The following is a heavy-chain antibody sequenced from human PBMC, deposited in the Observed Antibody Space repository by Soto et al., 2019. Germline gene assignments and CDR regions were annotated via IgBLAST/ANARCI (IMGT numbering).Heavy chain of an antibody. CDR2: ISGSGGST. D-gene: IGHD6-13*01. J-gene: IGHJ5*02. V-gene: IGHV3-23*01. CDR1: GFTFSSYA. Sequence: GGSLRLSCTASGFTFSSYAMSWVRQAPGKGLEWVSAISGSGGSTYYADSVKGRFTISRDNSKNTLYLQMNSLRAEDTAVYYCAKEPYSSSWYSWFDPWGQGTLVTVSS. CDR3: AKEPYSSSWYSWFDP.